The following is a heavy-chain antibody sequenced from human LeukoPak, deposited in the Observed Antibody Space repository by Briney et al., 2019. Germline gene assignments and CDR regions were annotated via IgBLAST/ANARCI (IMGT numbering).Heavy chain of an antibody. V-gene: IGHV1-69*06. D-gene: IGHD2-2*01. Sequence: SVKVSCKASGGTFSSYAISWVRQAPGQGLEWMGGIIPIFGTANYAQKFQGRVTITADKSTSTAYMELSSLRSEDTAVYYCARADWVVVPAAYRWFDPWGQGTLVTVSS. CDR3: ARADWVVVPAAYRWFDP. CDR2: IIPIFGTA. CDR1: GGTFSSYA. J-gene: IGHJ5*02.